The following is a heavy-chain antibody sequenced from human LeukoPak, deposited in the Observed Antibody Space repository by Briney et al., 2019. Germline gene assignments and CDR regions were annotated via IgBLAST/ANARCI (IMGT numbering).Heavy chain of an antibody. V-gene: IGHV3-66*01. CDR2: IFSGGTI. D-gene: IGHD3-22*01. Sequence: GGSLRLSCAASGFTISNYYMSWVRQAPGKGLEWLSVIFSGGTIYYADAVKGRFTISRDNSENTLYLQMNSPRVEDTAIYYCAREDYADSRGYYSSGDYWGQGTLVTVSS. CDR3: AREDYADSRGYYSSGDY. J-gene: IGHJ4*02. CDR1: GFTISNYY.